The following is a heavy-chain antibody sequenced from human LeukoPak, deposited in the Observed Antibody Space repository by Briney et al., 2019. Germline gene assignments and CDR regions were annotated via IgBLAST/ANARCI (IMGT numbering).Heavy chain of an antibody. V-gene: IGHV4-59*08. J-gene: IGHJ4*02. D-gene: IGHD5-18*01. CDR1: GGSISSYY. Sequence: KPSETLSLTCTVSGGSISSYYWSWIRQPPGKGLEWIGYIYYSGSTNYNPSLKSRVTISVDTSKNQFSLKLSSVTAADTAVYYCARQGGYSYGQLDYWGQGTLVTVSS. CDR2: IYYSGST. CDR3: ARQGGYSYGQLDY.